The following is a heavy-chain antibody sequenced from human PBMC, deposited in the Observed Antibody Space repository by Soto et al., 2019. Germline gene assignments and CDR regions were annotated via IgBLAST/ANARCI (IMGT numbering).Heavy chain of an antibody. D-gene: IGHD2-21*02. CDR1: GGTFSSYA. CDR3: ARAAEATVRTKYGMDV. J-gene: IGHJ6*02. Sequence: GASVKVSCKASGGTFSSYAISWVRQAPGQGLEWMGGIIPIFGTANYAQKFQGRVTITADESTSTAYMELSSLRSEDTAVYYCARAAEATVRTKYGMDVWGQGTTVTVSS. V-gene: IGHV1-69*13. CDR2: IIPIFGTA.